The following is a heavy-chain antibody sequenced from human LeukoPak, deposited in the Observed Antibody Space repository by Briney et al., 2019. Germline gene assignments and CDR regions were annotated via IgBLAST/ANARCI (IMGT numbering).Heavy chain of an antibody. J-gene: IGHJ4*02. CDR1: GGSISSNNW. CDR3: ARDRGGYTYSHDC. D-gene: IGHD5-18*01. Sequence: SETLSLTCAVSGGSISSNNWRIWVRQSPEKGLEWSGEIYHDGSTNYNPSLKSRVTISMDKSKNQLSLKLDFVTAADTAVYYCARDRGGYTYSHDCWGQGTLVTVSS. CDR2: IYHDGST. V-gene: IGHV4-4*02.